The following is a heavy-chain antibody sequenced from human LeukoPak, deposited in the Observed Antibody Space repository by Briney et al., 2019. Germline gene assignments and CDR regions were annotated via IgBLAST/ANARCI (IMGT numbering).Heavy chain of an antibody. V-gene: IGHV3-48*03. CDR2: ISSSGNTI. CDR3: ARGDPGIATTGPPFDY. D-gene: IGHD6-13*01. J-gene: IGHJ4*02. Sequence: GGSLRLSCAASGFTFSSYEMNWVRQAPGKGLEWVSYISSSGNTIYYADSVKGRFTISRDNAKNSLYLQMNSLRAEDTAVYYCARGDPGIATTGPPFDYWGQGTLVIVSS. CDR1: GFTFSSYE.